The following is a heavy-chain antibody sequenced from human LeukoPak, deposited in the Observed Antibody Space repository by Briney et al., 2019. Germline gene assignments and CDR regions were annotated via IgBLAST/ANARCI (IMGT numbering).Heavy chain of an antibody. CDR1: GGSISSGGYY. J-gene: IGHJ4*02. Sequence: SETLSLTCTVSGGSISSGGYYWSWIRQPPGKGLEWIGYIYHSGSTYYNPSLKSRVTMSVDTSKNQFSLKLSSVTAADTAVYYCAREALNRRIAARPDPYYFDYWGQGTLVTVSS. V-gene: IGHV4-30-2*01. CDR2: IYHSGST. D-gene: IGHD6-6*01. CDR3: AREALNRRIAARPDPYYFDY.